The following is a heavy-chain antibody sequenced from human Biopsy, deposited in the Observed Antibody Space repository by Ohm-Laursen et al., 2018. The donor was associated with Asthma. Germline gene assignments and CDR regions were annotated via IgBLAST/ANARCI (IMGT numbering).Heavy chain of an antibody. J-gene: IGHJ4*02. D-gene: IGHD3-22*01. V-gene: IGHV3-23*01. CDR1: GFTFSSYA. CDR3: AKVAGTYYYDSTGYPGVDY. Sequence: SLRLSCSASGFTFSSYALTWVRQAPGQGLEWVSGISDGGGLQYYADSVKGRFTISRDNSKNTLYLQMNSLRAEDTARYYCAKVAGTYYYDSTGYPGVDYWGQGTPVTVSS. CDR2: ISDGGGLQ.